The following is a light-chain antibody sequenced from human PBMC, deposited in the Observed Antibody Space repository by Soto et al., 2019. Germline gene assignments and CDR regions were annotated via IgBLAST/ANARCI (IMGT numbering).Light chain of an antibody. CDR1: QSISSY. Sequence: DIQMNQSPSSLSASVGDRVTITCRASQSISSYLNWYQQKPGKAPKLLIYAASSLQSGVPSRFSGSGSGTDFTLTISSLQPEDFATYYCQQSYSTPPIFGQGTKLEIK. V-gene: IGKV1-39*01. J-gene: IGKJ2*01. CDR3: QQSYSTPPI. CDR2: AAS.